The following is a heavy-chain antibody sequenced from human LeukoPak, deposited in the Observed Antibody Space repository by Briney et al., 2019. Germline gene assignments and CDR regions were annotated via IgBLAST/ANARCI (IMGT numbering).Heavy chain of an antibody. J-gene: IGHJ3*02. CDR1: GGSIRSYY. Sequence: SETLSLTCSVAGGSIRSYYWSWSRQPPGEGLEVIGYIYYSGSTNYNTSLQSRVTISVDTSKNQFSLKLSSVTAADTAVYYCARGIDSSGYYYVRAFDIWGQGTMVTVSS. D-gene: IGHD3-22*01. CDR2: IYYSGST. CDR3: ARGIDSSGYYYVRAFDI. V-gene: IGHV4-59*01.